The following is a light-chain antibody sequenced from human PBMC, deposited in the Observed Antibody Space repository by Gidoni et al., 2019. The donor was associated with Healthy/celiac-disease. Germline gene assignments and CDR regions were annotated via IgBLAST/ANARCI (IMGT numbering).Light chain of an antibody. J-gene: IGKJ3*01. CDR2: AAS. CDR1: QSISSY. Sequence: DIQMTQSPSSLSASGGDRVNITCRASQSISSYLNWYQQKPGKAPKLLIYAASSWQSGVPSRFSGSGSGTDFTLTISSLQPEDFATYYCQQSYSTPRTFGPXTKVDI. CDR3: QQSYSTPRT. V-gene: IGKV1-39*01.